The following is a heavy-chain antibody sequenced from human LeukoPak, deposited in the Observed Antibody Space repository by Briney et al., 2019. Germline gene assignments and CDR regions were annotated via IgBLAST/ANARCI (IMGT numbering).Heavy chain of an antibody. V-gene: IGHV1-2*02. CDR2: INPNSGGT. Sequence: ASVKVSCKASGYTFTGYYIQWVRQAPGQGLEWMGWINPNSGGTNFAQKFQGRVTMTRDTSISTAYMELSRLRSDDTAVYYCARGSGSYYAFDIWGQGTMVTVSS. CDR1: GYTFTGYY. CDR3: ARGSGSYYAFDI. D-gene: IGHD3-10*01. J-gene: IGHJ3*02.